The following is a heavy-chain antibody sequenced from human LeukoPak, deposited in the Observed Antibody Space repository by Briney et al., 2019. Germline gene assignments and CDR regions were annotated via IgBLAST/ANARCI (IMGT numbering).Heavy chain of an antibody. D-gene: IGHD1-26*01. V-gene: IGHV4-39*01. CDR1: GGSITTGTYY. CDR2: IYYSGST. Sequence: SETLSLTCTVSGGSITTGTYYWAWIRQPPGKGPEWIGSIYYSGSTFYNPSLKSRVAISVDMSNNQFSLRLSSATAADTAVYYCASPSKWELSDLDYWGQGTLVTVSS. CDR3: ASPSKWELSDLDY. J-gene: IGHJ4*02.